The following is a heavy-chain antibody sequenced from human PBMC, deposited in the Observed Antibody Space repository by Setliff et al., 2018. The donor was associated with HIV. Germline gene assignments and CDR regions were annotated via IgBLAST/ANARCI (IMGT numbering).Heavy chain of an antibody. CDR2: IDHSGST. CDR1: GGSVSGYY. D-gene: IGHD1-7*01. J-gene: IGHJ6*03. V-gene: IGHV4-34*01. CDR3: ARDRSNWNYGKNYMDV. Sequence: SETLSLTCAVYGGSVSGYYWSWIRQPPGKGLEWIGEIDHSGSTNYNPSLKSRVTISVDTSKNQSSLKLSSVTAADTAVYYCARDRSNWNYGKNYMDVWGKGTTVTVSS.